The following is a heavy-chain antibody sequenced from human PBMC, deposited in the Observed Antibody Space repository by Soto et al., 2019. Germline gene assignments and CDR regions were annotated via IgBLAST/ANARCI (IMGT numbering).Heavy chain of an antibody. CDR2: ISTRGSTI. CDR3: ARDRGKVLVDY. CDR1: GFTFSDFH. D-gene: IGHD3-3*01. J-gene: IGHJ4*02. Sequence: QVHLVESWGGLVKPGGSLRLSCTASGFTFSDFHMNWIRQAPGRGLEWISHISTRGSTIHYVDSVKGRFTISRDNAKNSLYLHLISLRAEDTAVYYCARDRGKVLVDYWGQGTLVTVSS. V-gene: IGHV3-11*01.